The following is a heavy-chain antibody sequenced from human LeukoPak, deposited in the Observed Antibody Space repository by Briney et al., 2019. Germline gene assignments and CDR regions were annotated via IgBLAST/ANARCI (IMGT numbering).Heavy chain of an antibody. V-gene: IGHV3-33*01. CDR2: IWYDGSNK. D-gene: IGHD6-19*01. J-gene: IGHJ4*02. CDR1: GFTFSSYG. Sequence: PGGSLRLSCAASGFTFSSYGMHWVRQAPGKGLEWVAVIWYDGSNKYYADSVKGRFTISRDNSKNTLYLQMNSLRAEDTAVYYCARGVGGYSSGWYVNFDHWGQGTLVTVSS. CDR3: ARGVGGYSSGWYVNFDH.